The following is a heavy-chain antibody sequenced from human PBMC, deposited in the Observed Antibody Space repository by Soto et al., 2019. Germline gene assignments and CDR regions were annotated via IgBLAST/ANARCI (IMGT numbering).Heavy chain of an antibody. V-gene: IGHV3-30*18. D-gene: IGHD5-18*01. J-gene: IGHJ4*02. CDR1: GFTFSSYG. Sequence: QVQLVESGGGVVQPGRSLRLSCAASGFTFSSYGMHWVRQAPGKGLEWVAVISYYGSNKYYADSVKGRFTISRDNSKNTLYLQMNSLRAEDTAVYYCAKNLLGGYSYGYYFDYWGQGTLVTVSS. CDR3: AKNLLGGYSYGYYFDY. CDR2: ISYYGSNK.